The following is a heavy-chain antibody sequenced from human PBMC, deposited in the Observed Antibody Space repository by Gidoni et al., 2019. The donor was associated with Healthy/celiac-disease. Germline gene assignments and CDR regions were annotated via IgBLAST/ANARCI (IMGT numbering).Heavy chain of an antibody. J-gene: IGHJ2*01. Sequence: QVQLAESGGGVVQPGRSLRLSCAASGFTFSSYAMHWVRQAPGKGLEWVAVISYDGSNKYYADSVKGRFTISRDNSKNTLYLQMNSLRAEDTAVYYCARVGALIRTAFDLWGRGTLVTVSS. V-gene: IGHV3-30*04. CDR3: ARVGALIRTAFDL. D-gene: IGHD3-16*01. CDR1: GFTFSSYA. CDR2: ISYDGSNK.